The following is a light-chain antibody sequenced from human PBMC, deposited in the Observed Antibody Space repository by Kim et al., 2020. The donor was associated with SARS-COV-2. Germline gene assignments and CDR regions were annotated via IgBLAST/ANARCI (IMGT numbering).Light chain of an antibody. Sequence: SASVGDRVTISWRASQSINTYLSWYQQKPGKAPNLLIYGTSNLQSGVPSRFGGSGFGTDFTLTISNLQPEDSAIYYCQQSYNIPLTFGGGTKLE. V-gene: IGKV1-39*01. J-gene: IGKJ4*01. CDR1: QSINTY. CDR3: QQSYNIPLT. CDR2: GTS.